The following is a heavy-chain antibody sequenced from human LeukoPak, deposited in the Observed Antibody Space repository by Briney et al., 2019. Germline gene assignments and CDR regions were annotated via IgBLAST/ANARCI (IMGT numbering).Heavy chain of an antibody. V-gene: IGHV4-61*01. Sequence: SETLSLTCTVSGGSISSGSYYWSWIRQPPGKGLEWIGYIYYSGSTNYNPSLKSRVTISVDTSKNQFSLKLSSVTAADTAVYYCARIAAFADFDYWGQGTLVTVSS. D-gene: IGHD6-13*01. CDR2: IYYSGST. CDR1: GGSISSGSYY. J-gene: IGHJ4*02. CDR3: ARIAAFADFDY.